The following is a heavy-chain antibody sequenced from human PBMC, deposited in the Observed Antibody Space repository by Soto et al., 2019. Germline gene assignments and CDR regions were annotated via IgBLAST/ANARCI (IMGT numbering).Heavy chain of an antibody. CDR3: ATSYGGNSGLVDY. J-gene: IGHJ4*02. CDR2: INSNTGET. CDR1: GYTFTCYY. D-gene: IGHD4-17*01. Sequence: ASVRVSCKASGYTFTCYYMHWVRRAPGQGLEWMGWINSNTGETIYAQKFQGRVTMTEDTSTDTAYMELSSLRSEDTAVYYCATSYGGNSGLVDYWGQGTLVTVSS. V-gene: IGHV1-2*02.